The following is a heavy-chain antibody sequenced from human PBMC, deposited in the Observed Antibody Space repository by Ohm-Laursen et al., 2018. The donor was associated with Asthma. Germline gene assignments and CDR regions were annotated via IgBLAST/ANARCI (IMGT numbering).Heavy chain of an antibody. CDR2: IYYSGST. V-gene: IGHV4-39*01. J-gene: IGHJ5*02. D-gene: IGHD3-9*01. CDR3: ASRQTGYYTYNWFDP. CDR1: GGSISSTNFY. Sequence: GTLSLTCIVSGGSISSTNFYWGWIRQTPGKGLEWIGSIYYSGSTYHNPSLKSRVTISVDTSKNQFSLKLSSVTAADTAVYYCASRQTGYYTYNWFDPWGQGTLVTVSS.